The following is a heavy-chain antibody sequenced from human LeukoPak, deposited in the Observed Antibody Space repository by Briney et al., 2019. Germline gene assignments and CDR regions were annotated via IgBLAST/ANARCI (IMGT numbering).Heavy chain of an antibody. J-gene: IGHJ4*02. CDR1: GYTFTSYY. V-gene: IGHV1-46*01. D-gene: IGHD6-19*01. Sequence: ASVKVSCKASGYTFTSYYMHWVRQAPGQGLEWMGIINPSGGSTSYAQKFQGRVTMTRDTSTSTVYMELSSLRSEDTAVYYCARDGSSIAVAGTGVYWGQGTLVTVSS. CDR3: ARDGSSIAVAGTGVY. CDR2: INPSGGST.